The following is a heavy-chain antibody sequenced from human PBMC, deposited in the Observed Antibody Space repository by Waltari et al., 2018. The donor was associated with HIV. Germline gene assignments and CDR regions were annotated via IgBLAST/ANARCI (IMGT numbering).Heavy chain of an antibody. CDR2: INHSGST. Sequence: QVQLQQWGAGLLKPSETLSLTCAVYGGSFSGYYWSWIRQPPGKGLEWIGEINHSGSTNYNPSLKSRVTISVDTSKNQFSLKLSSVTAADTAVYYCARDIVVVPAATEQTNNWFDPWGQGTLVTVSS. D-gene: IGHD2-2*01. J-gene: IGHJ5*02. CDR3: ARDIVVVPAATEQTNNWFDP. CDR1: GGSFSGYY. V-gene: IGHV4-34*01.